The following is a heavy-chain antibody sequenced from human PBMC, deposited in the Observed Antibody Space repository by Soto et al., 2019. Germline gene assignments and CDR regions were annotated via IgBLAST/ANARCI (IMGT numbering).Heavy chain of an antibody. CDR3: ARDSYCSGGSCYSGYYYGMDV. CDR1: GGTFSSYA. J-gene: IGHJ6*02. V-gene: IGHV1-69*13. D-gene: IGHD2-15*01. Sequence: SVKVSCKASGGTFSSYAISWVRQAPGQGLEWMGGIIPIFGTANYAQKFQGRVTITADESTSTAYMELSSLRSEDTAVYYCARDSYCSGGSCYSGYYYGMDVWGQGTTVTVSS. CDR2: IIPIFGTA.